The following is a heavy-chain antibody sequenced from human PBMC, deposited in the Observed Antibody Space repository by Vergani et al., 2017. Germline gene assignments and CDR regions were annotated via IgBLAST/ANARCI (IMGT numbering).Heavy chain of an antibody. Sequence: EVQLLESGGGLVQPGGSLRLSCAASGFTFSSYAMSWVRQAPGKGLEWVSAISGSGGSTYYADSVKGRFTISRDNSKNTLYLQMNSLRAEDTAVYYCANLLQPLLQLDYRGQGTLVTVSS. D-gene: IGHD1-26*01. CDR1: GFTFSSYA. CDR2: ISGSGGST. CDR3: ANLLQPLLQLDY. J-gene: IGHJ4*02. V-gene: IGHV3-23*01.